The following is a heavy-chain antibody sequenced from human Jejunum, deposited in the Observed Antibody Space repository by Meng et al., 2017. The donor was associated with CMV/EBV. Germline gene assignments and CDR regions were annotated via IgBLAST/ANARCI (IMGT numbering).Heavy chain of an antibody. Sequence: SGDTFTAYYMHWVRQAPGQGLEWMGWINPQSGDTYYAQNFQGRVTMTRDTSISTAYMELSSLKFDDTAVYYCASVWYNAHDPFDYWGQGTVVTVSS. D-gene: IGHD1-14*01. J-gene: IGHJ4*02. CDR3: ASVWYNAHDPFDY. CDR2: INPQSGDT. CDR1: GDTFTAYY. V-gene: IGHV1-2*02.